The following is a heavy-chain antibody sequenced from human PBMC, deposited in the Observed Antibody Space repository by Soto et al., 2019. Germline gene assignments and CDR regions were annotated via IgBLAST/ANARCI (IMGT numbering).Heavy chain of an antibody. CDR2: IIPIFGTA. CDR1: GGTFSSYA. V-gene: IGHV1-69*06. J-gene: IGHJ6*02. D-gene: IGHD5-18*01. CDR3: AREVDTAMVTSNYYYYYGMDV. Sequence: VKVSCKASGGTFSSYAISWVRQAPGQGLEWMGGIIPIFGTANYAQKFQGRVTITADKSTSTAYMELSSLRSEDTAVYYCAREVDTAMVTSNYYYYYGMDVWGQGTTVNVS.